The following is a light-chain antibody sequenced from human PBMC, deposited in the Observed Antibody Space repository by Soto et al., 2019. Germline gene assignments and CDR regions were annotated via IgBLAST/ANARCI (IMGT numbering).Light chain of an antibody. CDR3: TSYAGNNNFSPGV. J-gene: IGLJ3*02. V-gene: IGLV2-8*01. CDR2: DVF. CDR1: SSDIGGYNY. Sequence: QSALTQPPSASGSPGQSVTISCTGSSSDIGGYNYVSWYQQRPGKAPKLMIYDVFKRPSGVPDRFSGSKSGNTASLTVSGLQAEDDADYYCTSYAGNNNFSPGVFGGGTKLTVL.